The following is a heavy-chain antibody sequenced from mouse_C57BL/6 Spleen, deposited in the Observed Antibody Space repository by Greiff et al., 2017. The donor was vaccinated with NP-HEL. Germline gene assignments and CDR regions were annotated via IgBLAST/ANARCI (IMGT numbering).Heavy chain of an antibody. D-gene: IGHD2-2*01. CDR1: GFTFSDYG. CDR3: ARLYGYDEGYFDY. Sequence: EVNVVESGGGLVQPGGSLKLSCAASGFTFSDYGMAWVRQAPRKGPEWVAFISNLAYSIYYADTVTGRFTISRENAKNTLYLEMSSLRSEDTAMYYCARLYGYDEGYFDYWGQGTTLTVSS. CDR2: ISNLAYSI. V-gene: IGHV5-15*01. J-gene: IGHJ2*01.